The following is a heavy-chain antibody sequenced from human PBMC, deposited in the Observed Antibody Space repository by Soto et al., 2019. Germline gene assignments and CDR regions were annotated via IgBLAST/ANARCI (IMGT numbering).Heavy chain of an antibody. CDR3: AKDLQQNYYDSPDAFDI. D-gene: IGHD3-22*01. CDR2: ISGSGGST. V-gene: IGHV3-23*01. Sequence: WGSLRLSCAASGFTFSSYAMSWVRQAPGKGLEWVSAISGSGGSTYYADSVKGRFTISRDNSKNTLYLQMNSLRAEDTAVYYCAKDLQQNYYDSPDAFDIRGKGTMVTVSS. CDR1: GFTFSSYA. J-gene: IGHJ3*02.